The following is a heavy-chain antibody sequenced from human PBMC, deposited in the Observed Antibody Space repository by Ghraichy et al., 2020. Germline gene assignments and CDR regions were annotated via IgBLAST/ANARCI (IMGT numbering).Heavy chain of an antibody. CDR2: IYSSGST. D-gene: IGHD2/OR15-2a*01. CDR1: GASISNNAYF. Sequence: SETLSLTCSVSGASISNNAYFWSWIRQVPGKGLEWIGYIYSSGSTRYNPSLESRAFISLDTSRDQFSLRLSAMTAADAAVYFCGRVCSSTTCFVLGRDGMDVWGQGTTVTVSS. V-gene: IGHV4-31*03. CDR3: GRVCSSTTCFVLGRDGMDV. J-gene: IGHJ6*02.